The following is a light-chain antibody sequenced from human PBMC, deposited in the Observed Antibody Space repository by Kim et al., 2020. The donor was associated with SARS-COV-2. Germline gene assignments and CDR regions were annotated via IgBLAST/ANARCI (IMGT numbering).Light chain of an antibody. V-gene: IGLV3-19*01. CDR3: KSRDTSGDRLV. CDR2: PKN. Sequence: SSELTQDPAVSVALGQPVRITCQGDSLRTYYASWYQQKPGQAPALVIYPKNNRPSGIPDRFSGPSSGDTASLTITGAQAEDEADYYCKSRDTSGDRLVFG. J-gene: IGLJ2*01. CDR1: SLRTYY.